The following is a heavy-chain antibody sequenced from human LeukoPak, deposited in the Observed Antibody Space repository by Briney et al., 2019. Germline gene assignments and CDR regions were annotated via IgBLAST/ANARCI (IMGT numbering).Heavy chain of an antibody. Sequence: GESLKISCKGSGYSFTSYWIGWVRQMPGKGLEWMGIIYPGDSDTRYSPSFQGQVTISADKSISTAYLQWSSLKASDTAMYYCARGDSSSWYPGFRRSDYWGQGTLVTVSS. D-gene: IGHD6-13*01. CDR3: ARGDSSSWYPGFRRSDY. CDR1: GYSFTSYW. J-gene: IGHJ4*02. CDR2: IYPGDSDT. V-gene: IGHV5-51*01.